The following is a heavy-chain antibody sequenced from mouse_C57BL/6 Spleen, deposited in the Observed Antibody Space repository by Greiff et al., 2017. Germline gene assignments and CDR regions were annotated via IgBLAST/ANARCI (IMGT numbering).Heavy chain of an antibody. CDR2: ISSGGSYT. CDR3: ARHAYSNYVDY. Sequence: EVKLVESGGDLVKPGGSLKLSCAASGFTFSSYGMSWVRQTPDKRLEWVATISSGGSYTYYPDSVKGRFTISRDNAKNTLYLQMSSLKSEDTAMYYCARHAYSNYVDYWGQGTTLTVSS. CDR1: GFTFSSYG. J-gene: IGHJ2*01. V-gene: IGHV5-6*01. D-gene: IGHD2-5*01.